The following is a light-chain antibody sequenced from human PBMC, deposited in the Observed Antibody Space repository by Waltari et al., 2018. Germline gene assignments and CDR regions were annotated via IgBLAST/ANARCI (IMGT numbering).Light chain of an antibody. V-gene: IGLV3-1*01. CDR3: QAWDSSTVV. J-gene: IGLJ2*01. CDR1: KLGDKY. Sequence: SYELTPPPSVSVSPGPTASLTCSGDKLGDKYACWYQQKPGHSPWLVNHQKSKQPPGIPERFPGSNSGDTAAMTISGTQAMDEADYYCQAWDSSTVVFGGGTKLNVL. CDR2: QKS.